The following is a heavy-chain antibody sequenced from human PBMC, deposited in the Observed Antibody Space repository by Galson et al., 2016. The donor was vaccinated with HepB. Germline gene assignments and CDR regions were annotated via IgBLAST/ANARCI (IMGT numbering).Heavy chain of an antibody. CDR3: AAVSVTTRNNYYGMDV. CDR2: IYPGDSDT. V-gene: IGHV5-51*01. D-gene: IGHD4-11*01. Sequence: QSGAEVKKPGESLKISCKGSGYGFPTYWIAWVRQMPGKGLEWMGLIYPGDSDTRYSPSFQGQVTISADKSISTAYLQWSSLKASDTAIYYCAAVSVTTRNNYYGMDVWGQGTRVTVSS. J-gene: IGHJ6*02. CDR1: GYGFPTYW.